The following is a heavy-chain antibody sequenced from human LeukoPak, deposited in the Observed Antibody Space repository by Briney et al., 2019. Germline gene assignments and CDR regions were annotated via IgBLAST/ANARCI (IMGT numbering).Heavy chain of an antibody. D-gene: IGHD6-19*01. V-gene: IGHV3-48*03. CDR1: GLNLNKYE. CDR3: SRDGDNGWDFDC. CDR2: INGRGATI. Sequence: GGSLRLSCAASGLNLNKYEMNWVRQAPGQGRKEISYINGRGATIENADSGRGRFTIPRPNAKHSLFLPMNSLRAQAQALHYFSRDGDNGWDFDCWGQGTLVTVSS. J-gene: IGHJ4*02.